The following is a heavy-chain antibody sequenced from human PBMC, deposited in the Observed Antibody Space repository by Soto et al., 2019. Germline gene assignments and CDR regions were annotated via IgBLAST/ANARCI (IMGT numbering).Heavy chain of an antibody. Sequence: QVQLVESGGGVVQLGTSLRLSCAASGFTLNTYAMHWVRQVPGKGLEWVAFISYNGKNKYYGNSVKGRFTISRDDSANTLYLQMSSLRSEDTAVYYCATEGVQYVVSGLYHFQYWGWGTLVTVSS. V-gene: IGHV3-30*15. CDR1: GFTLNTYA. D-gene: IGHD2-15*01. CDR3: ATEGVQYVVSGLYHFQY. J-gene: IGHJ4*02. CDR2: ISYNGKNK.